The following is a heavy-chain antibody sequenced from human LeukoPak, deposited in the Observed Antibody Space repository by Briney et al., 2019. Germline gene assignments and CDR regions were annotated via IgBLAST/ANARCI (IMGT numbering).Heavy chain of an antibody. Sequence: ASVTVSCKASVYTFTSYGISWVRQAPGQGLEWMGWISAYNGNTNYAQKLQGRVTMTTDTSTSTAYMELRSLRSDDTAVYYCARVGTYYDFWSGYFDYWGQGTLVTVSS. CDR1: VYTFTSYG. CDR2: ISAYNGNT. V-gene: IGHV1-18*01. J-gene: IGHJ4*02. CDR3: ARVGTYYDFWSGYFDY. D-gene: IGHD3-3*01.